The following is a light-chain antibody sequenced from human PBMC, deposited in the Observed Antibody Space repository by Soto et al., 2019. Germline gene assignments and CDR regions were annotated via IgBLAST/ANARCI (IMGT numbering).Light chain of an antibody. Sequence: DIQMTQSPSSVSASVGDRVTITCRASQNIGNWLAWYQQKPGKAPNLLIYAATSLQSGVPSRFSGRGRGTDLTLTISSLQPEDFATYYCQQASSFPFTFGPGTKLDLK. J-gene: IGKJ3*01. V-gene: IGKV1D-12*01. CDR3: QQASSFPFT. CDR1: QNIGNW. CDR2: AAT.